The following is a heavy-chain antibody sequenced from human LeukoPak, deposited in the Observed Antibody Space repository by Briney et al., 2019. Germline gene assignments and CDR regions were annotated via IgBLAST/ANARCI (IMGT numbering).Heavy chain of an antibody. CDR2: INPNSGGT. V-gene: IGHV1-2*02. J-gene: IGHJ4*02. CDR3: ARDHDY. Sequence: ASVKVSCKASGGTFSSYTISWVRQAPGQGLEWMGWINPNSGGTDYAQKFQARVTMTRDTSISTVYMELSRLRSDDTAMYYCARDHDYWGQGTLVTVSS. CDR1: GGTFSSYT.